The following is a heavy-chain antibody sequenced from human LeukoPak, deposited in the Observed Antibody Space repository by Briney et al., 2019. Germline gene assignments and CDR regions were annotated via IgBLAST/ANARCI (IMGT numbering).Heavy chain of an antibody. V-gene: IGHV3-7*01. CDR3: AGDRGWLIAS. Sequence: GGSLRLSCAGSGFTFSHFWMNWVRQAPGQGLEWVAIIKQDGSETYYVDSVKGRFTISRDNAKNSVYLQMNSLRAEDTAVYYCAGDRGWLIASWGQGTLVTVSS. CDR1: GFTFSHFW. D-gene: IGHD6-19*01. CDR2: IKQDGSET. J-gene: IGHJ4*02.